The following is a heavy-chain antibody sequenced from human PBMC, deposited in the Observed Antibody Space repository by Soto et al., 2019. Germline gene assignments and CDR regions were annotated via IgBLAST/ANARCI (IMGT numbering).Heavy chain of an antibody. J-gene: IGHJ4*02. CDR3: ARVGGSGSFVDY. CDR2: IYYSGST. Sequence: PSEPLSLTCTVSGGSIRIYYWSWIRQPPGKGLEWIGYIYYSGSTNYNPSLKSRVTISVDTSKNQFSLKLSSVTAADTAVYYCARVGGSGSFVDYWGQGTLVTVSS. D-gene: IGHD3-10*01. V-gene: IGHV4-59*01. CDR1: GGSIRIYY.